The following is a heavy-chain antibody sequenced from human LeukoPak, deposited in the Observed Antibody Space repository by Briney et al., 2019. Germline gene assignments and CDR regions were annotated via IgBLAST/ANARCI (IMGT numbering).Heavy chain of an antibody. CDR2: IYYSGST. V-gene: IGHV4-59*01. CDR1: GGSISSYY. CDR3: ARGQSGETYFDY. J-gene: IGHJ4*02. Sequence: ETLSLTCTVSGGSISSYYWSWIRQPPGKGLEWIGYIYYSGSTNYNPSLKSRVTISVDTSKNQFSLKLSSVTAADTAVYYCARGQSGETYFDYWGQGTLVTVSS. D-gene: IGHD2-21*01.